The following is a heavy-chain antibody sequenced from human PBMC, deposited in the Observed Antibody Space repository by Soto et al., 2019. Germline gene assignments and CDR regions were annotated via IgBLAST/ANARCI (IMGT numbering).Heavy chain of an antibody. D-gene: IGHD5-12*01. CDR2: ISYDGSNK. Sequence: PGGSLRLSCAASGFTFSSYAMHWVRQAPGKGLEWVAVISYDGSNKYYADFVKGRFTISRDNSKNTLYLQMNSLRAEDTAVYYCARERDDIVATITFDYWGQGTLVTVSS. V-gene: IGHV3-30-3*01. CDR1: GFTFSSYA. CDR3: ARERDDIVATITFDY. J-gene: IGHJ4*02.